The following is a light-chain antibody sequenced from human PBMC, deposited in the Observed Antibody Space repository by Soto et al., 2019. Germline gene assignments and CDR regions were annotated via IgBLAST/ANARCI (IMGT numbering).Light chain of an antibody. Sequence: EILLTQSPGTLSLSPGERATLSCRASQSFNSIYLAWSQQKPGQAPRLLIYGASRRATGIPDRFSGRGSGTDCPLTISRLEPENFAVYYCHQYDSWTFGQGTKVDIK. CDR3: HQYDSWT. V-gene: IGKV3-20*01. CDR1: QSFNSIY. J-gene: IGKJ1*01. CDR2: GAS.